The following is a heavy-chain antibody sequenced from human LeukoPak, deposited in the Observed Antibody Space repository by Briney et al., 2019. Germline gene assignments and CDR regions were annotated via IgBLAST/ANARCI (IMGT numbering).Heavy chain of an antibody. Sequence: SETLSLTCSVSGASMNSHYWSWIRQPPGKGLEWIGYIYHKGDTSYNPSLHSRVTLSVDTSKSQFSLNLRSVTAADSAIYYCAREYSSPLEFQHYFDLWGQGIAVTVSS. CDR2: IYHKGDT. CDR1: GASMNSHY. V-gene: IGHV4-59*11. J-gene: IGHJ4*02. D-gene: IGHD3-22*01. CDR3: AREYSSPLEFQHYFDL.